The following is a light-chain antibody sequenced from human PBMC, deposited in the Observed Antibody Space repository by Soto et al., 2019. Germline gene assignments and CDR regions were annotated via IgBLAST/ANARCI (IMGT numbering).Light chain of an antibody. V-gene: IGKV1-12*01. CDR2: SAS. CDR3: QQAHSFPLT. Sequence: DIQMTQSPSSVSASVGDRVTITCRASRDINKWLAWHQQKPGIAPNLLIFSASSLQSGVPSRFSGSGSGTDFTLTITNLQPEDVAIYYCQQAHSFPLTFGPGTKVDLK. J-gene: IGKJ3*01. CDR1: RDINKW.